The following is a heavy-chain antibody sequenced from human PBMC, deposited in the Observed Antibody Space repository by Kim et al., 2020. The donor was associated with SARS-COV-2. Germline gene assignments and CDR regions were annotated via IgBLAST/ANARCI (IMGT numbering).Heavy chain of an antibody. J-gene: IGHJ4*02. V-gene: IGHV3-30*01. D-gene: IGHD4-17*01. CDR3: ARGRTTVTTLRVY. Sequence: YADSVKGRFTISRDNSKNTLYLQMNSLRAEDTTVYYCARGRTTVTTLRVYWGQGTLVTVSS.